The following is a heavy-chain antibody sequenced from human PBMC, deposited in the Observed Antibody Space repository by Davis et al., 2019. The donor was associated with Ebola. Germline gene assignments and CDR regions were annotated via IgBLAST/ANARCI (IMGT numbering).Heavy chain of an antibody. CDR1: VITFGSYA. Sequence: PGGSLRLSCTDSVITFGSYAMTWVRQAPGKGLEWVSAISGSGGSTYYADSVKGRFTISRDNSKNTLYLQMNSLRAEDTAVYYCAKSGLSFGVVKYHYGMDVWGKGTTVTVSS. CDR3: AKSGLSFGVVKYHYGMDV. CDR2: ISGSGGST. D-gene: IGHD3-3*01. V-gene: IGHV3-23*01. J-gene: IGHJ6*04.